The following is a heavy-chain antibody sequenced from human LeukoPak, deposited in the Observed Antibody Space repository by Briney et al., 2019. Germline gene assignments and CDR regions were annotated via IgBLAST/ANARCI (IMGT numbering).Heavy chain of an antibody. CDR1: GGSISSSSFF. Sequence: SETLSLTCTVSGGSISSSSFFWAWIRQPPGKGLEWIGTDSYSGTTYYSPSLKSRVTISVDTSKNQFSLRLTSVTAADTALYYCAKLTCSSTFCPLDYWGQGTLVTVSS. D-gene: IGHD2-2*01. J-gene: IGHJ4*02. V-gene: IGHV4-39*01. CDR2: DSYSGTT. CDR3: AKLTCSSTFCPLDY.